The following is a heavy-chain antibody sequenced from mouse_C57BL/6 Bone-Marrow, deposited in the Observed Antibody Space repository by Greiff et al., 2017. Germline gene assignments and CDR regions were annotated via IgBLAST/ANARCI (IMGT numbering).Heavy chain of an antibody. Sequence: VQLQQSGAELVRPGTSVKVSCKASGYAFTNYLIEWVKQRPGQGLEWIGVINPGSGGTTYNQKFKGKATLTADKSSSTAYMQLSSLTSEDSAVYFRAMEEYNGSGYWYFDVGGTGTRVTVSS. CDR2: INPGSGGT. V-gene: IGHV1-54*01. J-gene: IGHJ1*03. CDR3: AMEEYNGSGYWYFDV. CDR1: GYAFTNYL. D-gene: IGHD1-1*01.